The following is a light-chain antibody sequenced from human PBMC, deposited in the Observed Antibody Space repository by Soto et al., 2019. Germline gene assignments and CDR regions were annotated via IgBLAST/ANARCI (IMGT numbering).Light chain of an antibody. CDR2: AAS. V-gene: IGKV1-39*01. CDR1: QSISSY. CDR3: QESYSTLIT. Sequence: DIQMTQSPSSLSASVGDRVTITCRASQSISSYLNWYQQKPGKAPKLLIYAASSLQSGVPSRFSGSGSGTDFTLTISILQPEDFATYYCQESYSTLITFGQGGRLEIK. J-gene: IGKJ5*01.